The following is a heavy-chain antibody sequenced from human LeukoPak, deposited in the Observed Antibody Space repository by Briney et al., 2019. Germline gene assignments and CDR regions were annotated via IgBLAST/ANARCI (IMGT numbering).Heavy chain of an antibody. D-gene: IGHD3-3*01. J-gene: IGHJ4*02. CDR1: GFTVSSFW. CDR3: ASITD. V-gene: IGHV3-7*03. CDR2: IKQDGSEK. Sequence: PRGSLRLSCAPSGFTVSSFWMSWVRPAPGKGMEWVATIKQDGSEKYYVDSVKGRFTISRDNAQNSLYLQTNSLSAEDTAVYYCASITDWGQGTLVTVSS.